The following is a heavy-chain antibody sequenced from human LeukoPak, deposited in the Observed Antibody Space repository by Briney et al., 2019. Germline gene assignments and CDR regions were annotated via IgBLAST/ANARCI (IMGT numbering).Heavy chain of an antibody. V-gene: IGHV3-30*02. J-gene: IGHJ1*01. CDR2: IRYDGSNK. CDR1: GFTFSSYG. Sequence: GGSLRLSCAASGFTFSSYGMHWVRQAPGKGLEWVAFIRYDGSNKYYADSVKGRFTISRDNSKNTLYLQMNSLRAEDTAVYYCARFPGLTTRISIAARPHWGQGTLVTVSS. D-gene: IGHD6-6*01. CDR3: ARFPGLTTRISIAARPH.